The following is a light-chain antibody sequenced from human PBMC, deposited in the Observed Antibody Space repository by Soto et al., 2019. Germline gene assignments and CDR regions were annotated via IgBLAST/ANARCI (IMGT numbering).Light chain of an antibody. CDR3: QQYNRWPLT. CDR1: QPVSNN. CDR2: DAS. V-gene: IGKV3D-15*01. Sequence: EIVLTQSPDTLSLSPGERATLSCRASQPVSNNLAWYQQKPGQPPRLLIYDASRRAPGIPARFSGGGSETEFTLTIGRLQSEDFAVYYCQQYNRWPLTFGGGTKVEIK. J-gene: IGKJ4*01.